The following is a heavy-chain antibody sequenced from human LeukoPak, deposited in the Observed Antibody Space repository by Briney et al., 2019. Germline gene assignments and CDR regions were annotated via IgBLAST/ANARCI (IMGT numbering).Heavy chain of an antibody. CDR3: ARHFFGVDRNWFDP. Sequence: PSETLSLTCTVSGGSISSGSYYWGWIRQPPGKGLEWIGSIYYSGSTYYNPSLKSRVTISVDTSKNQFSLKLSSVTAADTAVYYCARHFFGVDRNWFDPWGQGTLVTVSS. CDR1: GGSISSGSYY. V-gene: IGHV4-39*01. CDR2: IYYSGST. D-gene: IGHD3-3*01. J-gene: IGHJ5*02.